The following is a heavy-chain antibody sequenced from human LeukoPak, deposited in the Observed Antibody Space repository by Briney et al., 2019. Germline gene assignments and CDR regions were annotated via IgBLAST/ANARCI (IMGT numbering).Heavy chain of an antibody. Sequence: GGSLRLSCAASGFTFSDYYMSWIRQAPGKGLEWVSYISISGSTIYYADSVKGRFTISRDNAKNSLYLQMNSLRAEDTAVYYCAREDGSGSYYYYYGMDVWGQGTTVTVSS. D-gene: IGHD3-10*01. J-gene: IGHJ6*02. CDR1: GFTFSDYY. V-gene: IGHV3-11*01. CDR2: ISISGSTI. CDR3: AREDGSGSYYYYYGMDV.